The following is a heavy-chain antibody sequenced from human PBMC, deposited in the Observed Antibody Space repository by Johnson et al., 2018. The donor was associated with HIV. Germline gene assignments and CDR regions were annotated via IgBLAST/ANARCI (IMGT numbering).Heavy chain of an antibody. CDR3: ARENGYRLDFIAFDI. J-gene: IGHJ3*02. V-gene: IGHV3-7*01. Sequence: VQLVESGGGVVQPGRSLRLSCAASGFTFSRYGMHWVRQAPGTGLEWVANIKQDGREKHYVDSVKGRFTISRDNDKNSLYLQMNSLRTEDTAVYYCARENGYRLDFIAFDIWGQGTMVTVSS. D-gene: IGHD5-18*01. CDR1: GFTFSRYG. CDR2: IKQDGREK.